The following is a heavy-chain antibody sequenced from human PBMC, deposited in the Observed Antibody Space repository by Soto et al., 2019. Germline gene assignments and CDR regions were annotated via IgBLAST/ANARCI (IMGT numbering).Heavy chain of an antibody. CDR2: IYYSGST. CDR3: ARGLRPYDSSGYYPPDY. D-gene: IGHD3-22*01. V-gene: IGHV4-59*01. Sequence: SETRSHTCTVSGGPISSYYWRWIRQPPGKGLERIGYIYYSGSTNYNPSIKSRVTISVDTSKNQFSLKLSSVTAADTAVYYCARGLRPYDSSGYYPPDYWGQVTLVTVS. CDR1: GGPISSYY. J-gene: IGHJ4*02.